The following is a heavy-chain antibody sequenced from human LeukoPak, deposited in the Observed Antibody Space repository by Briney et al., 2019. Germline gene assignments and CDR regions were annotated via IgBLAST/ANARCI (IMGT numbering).Heavy chain of an antibody. CDR3: ARLPHYGPFDY. V-gene: IGHV4-4*07. CDR2: IYTSGST. D-gene: IGHD3-10*01. CDR1: GGSISSYY. Sequence: SETLSLTCTVSGGSISSYYWSWIRQPAGKGLEGIGRIYTSGSTNYNPSLKSRVTMSVDTSKTQFSLKLSSVTAADTAVYYCARLPHYGPFDYWGQGTLVTVSS. J-gene: IGHJ4*02.